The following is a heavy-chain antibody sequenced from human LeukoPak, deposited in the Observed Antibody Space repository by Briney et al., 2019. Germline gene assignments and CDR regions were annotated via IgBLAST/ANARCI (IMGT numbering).Heavy chain of an antibody. CDR3: AKWGRDGYNNGY. Sequence: QPGRSLRLSCAASGFTFSSYGMHWVRQAPGKGLEWVAVISYDGSNKYYADSVKGRFTISRDNSKNTLYLQMNSLRAEDTAVYYCAKWGRDGYNNGYWGQGTLVTVSS. V-gene: IGHV3-30*18. CDR1: GFTFSSYG. D-gene: IGHD5-24*01. J-gene: IGHJ4*02. CDR2: ISYDGSNK.